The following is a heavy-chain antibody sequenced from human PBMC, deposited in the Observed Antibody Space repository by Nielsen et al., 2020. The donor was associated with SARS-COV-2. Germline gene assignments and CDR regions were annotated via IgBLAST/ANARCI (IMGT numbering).Heavy chain of an antibody. CDR2: IWYDGSNK. CDR1: GFTFSSYG. Sequence: GESLKISCAASGFTFSSYGMHWVRQAPGKGLEWVAVIWYDGSNKYYADSVKGRFTISRDNSRNTLYLQMNSLRAEDTAIYYCAGDGGGDYDIREGLDYWGQGTQVTVSS. D-gene: IGHD3-22*01. V-gene: IGHV3-33*01. CDR3: AGDGGGDYDIREGLDY. J-gene: IGHJ4*02.